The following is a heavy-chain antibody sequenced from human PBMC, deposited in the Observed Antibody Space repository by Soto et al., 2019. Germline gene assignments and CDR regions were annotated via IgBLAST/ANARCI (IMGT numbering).Heavy chain of an antibody. J-gene: IGHJ2*01. CDR3: ARGSAAKRYFDL. D-gene: IGHD5-18*01. Sequence: QVQLQESGPGLVKPSQTLSLMCTVSGAPISGGDYHWSWIRQPPGTGLEWIGYIFPSGATHYNSSLGRRITMSVETYKSHFALKLTSVTAADTAVYFCARGSAAKRYFDLWGRGTLVTVSS. CDR2: IFPSGAT. V-gene: IGHV4-30-4*01. CDR1: GAPISGGDYH.